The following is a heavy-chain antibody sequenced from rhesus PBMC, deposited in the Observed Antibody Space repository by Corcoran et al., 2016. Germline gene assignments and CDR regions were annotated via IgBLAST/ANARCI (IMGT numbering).Heavy chain of an antibody. Sequence: QLQLQESGPGLVKPSETLSVTCAVSGGSISSSYWSWIRQAPGKGLEWIGYIYGSGSNTHSTPPPKSGVTRSVDTSKNQFSLRLGSVTAADTAVYYCARGYYNFWSGYYQYYFDYWGQGVLVTVSS. CDR3: ARGYYNFWSGYYQYYFDY. D-gene: IGHD3-3*01. J-gene: IGHJ4*01. CDR2: IYGSGSNT. CDR1: GGSISSSY. V-gene: IGHV4-169*01.